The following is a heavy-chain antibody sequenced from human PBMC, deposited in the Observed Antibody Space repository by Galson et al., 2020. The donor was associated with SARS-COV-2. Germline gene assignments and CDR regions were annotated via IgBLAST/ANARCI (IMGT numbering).Heavy chain of an antibody. CDR2: INHSGST. V-gene: IGHV4-34*01. J-gene: IGHJ4*02. D-gene: IGHD2-15*01. CDR3: ARGSGGSWEFDY. CDR1: GGSFSGYY. Sequence: SETLSLTCAVYGGSFSGYYWSWIRQPPGKGLEWIGEINHSGSTNYNPSLKSRVTISVDTSKNQFSLKLSSVTAADTAVYYCARGSGGSWEFDYWGQGTLVTVSS.